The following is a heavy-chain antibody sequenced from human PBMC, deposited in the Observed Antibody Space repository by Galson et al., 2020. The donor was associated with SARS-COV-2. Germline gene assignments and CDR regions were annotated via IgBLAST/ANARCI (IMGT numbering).Heavy chain of an antibody. J-gene: IGHJ4*02. Sequence: SETLSLTCTVSGGSIRSGDFPWSWIRQTPGKGLEWLGYMFYSGSRYYNPSLKSRVTISLDTSENQFSLKLSPVTAADTAVYYCARGGYDYFDYWGQGTLVTVSS. CDR2: MFYSGSR. CDR3: ARGGYDYFDY. CDR1: GGSIRSGDFP. V-gene: IGHV4-30-4*01. D-gene: IGHD3-3*01.